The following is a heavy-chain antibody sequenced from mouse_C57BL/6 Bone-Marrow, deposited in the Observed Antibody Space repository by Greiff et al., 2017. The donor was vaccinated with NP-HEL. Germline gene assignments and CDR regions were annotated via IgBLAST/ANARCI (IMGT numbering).Heavy chain of an antibody. Sequence: VQLQQSGAELVRPGTSVKMSCKASGYTFTNYWIGWAKQRPGHGLEWIGDIYPGGGYTNYNEKFKGKATLTADKSSSTAYMQFSSLTSEDSAIYSCTRSLYGSSYDCAMDYWGQGTSVTVSS. J-gene: IGHJ4*01. D-gene: IGHD1-1*01. V-gene: IGHV1-63*01. CDR2: IYPGGGYT. CDR3: TRSLYGSSYDCAMDY. CDR1: GYTFTNYW.